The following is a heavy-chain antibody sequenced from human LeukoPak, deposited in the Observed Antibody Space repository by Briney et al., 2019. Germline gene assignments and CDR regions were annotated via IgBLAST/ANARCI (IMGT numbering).Heavy chain of an antibody. V-gene: IGHV4-30-4*08. CDR2: IYYSGST. CDR1: GGSISSGDYY. Sequence: SETLSLTCTVSGGSISSGDYYWSWIRQPPGKGLEWIGYIYYSGSTYYGPSLKSRVTISVDTSKNQFSLKLSSVTAADTAVYYCARDVRDGGVGPDIWGQGTMVTVSS. D-gene: IGHD2-8*02. CDR3: ARDVRDGGVGPDI. J-gene: IGHJ3*02.